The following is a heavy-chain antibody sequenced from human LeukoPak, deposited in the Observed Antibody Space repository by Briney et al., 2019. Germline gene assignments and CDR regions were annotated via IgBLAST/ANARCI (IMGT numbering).Heavy chain of an antibody. J-gene: IGHJ3*02. CDR2: IYYSGST. CDR1: GGSIKGGGFF. Sequence: SQTLSLTCSVSGGSIKGGGFFWNWVRQHPGKGLEWIGHIYYSGSTSYNPSVKSRVTISVDTSKNQFSLKLTSVTAADTAMYYCARDYAFDIWGQGTMVTVSS. CDR3: ARDYAFDI. V-gene: IGHV4-31*03.